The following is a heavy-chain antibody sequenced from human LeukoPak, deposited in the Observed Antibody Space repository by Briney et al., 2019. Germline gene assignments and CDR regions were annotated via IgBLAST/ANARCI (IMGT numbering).Heavy chain of an antibody. Sequence: SVKVSCKASGGTFSSYAISWVRQAPGQGPEWMGGIIPIFGTANYAQKFQGRVTITTDESTSTAYMELSSLRSEDTAVYYCAVHYGSGIPDAFDIWGQGTMVTVSS. CDR1: GGTFSSYA. D-gene: IGHD3-10*01. CDR2: IIPIFGTA. V-gene: IGHV1-69*05. CDR3: AVHYGSGIPDAFDI. J-gene: IGHJ3*02.